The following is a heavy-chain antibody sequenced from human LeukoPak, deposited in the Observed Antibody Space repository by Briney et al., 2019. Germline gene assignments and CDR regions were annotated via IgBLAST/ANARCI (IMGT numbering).Heavy chain of an antibody. CDR2: VFDSGRT. V-gene: IGHV4-59*11. J-gene: IGHJ4*02. D-gene: IGHD5-18*01. CDR1: GGSMTTHH. Sequence: SETLSLTCTVSGGSMTTHHWNWIRQTPGKGLEWIGYVFDSGRTKVNPSLTSRVTLSTDTSKNQLSLRLSSVTAADTAVYYCTTIKRGDIFGYFDFWGQGILVAVSS. CDR3: TTIKRGDIFGYFDF.